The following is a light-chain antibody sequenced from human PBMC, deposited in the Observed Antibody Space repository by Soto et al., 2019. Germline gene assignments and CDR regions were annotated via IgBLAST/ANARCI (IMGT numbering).Light chain of an antibody. V-gene: IGKV3-11*01. J-gene: IGKJ5*01. Sequence: EIVLTQSPGTLSLSPGERATLSCRASQSVSSYLAWYQQKPGQAPRLLIYDASNRANGIPARFSGSGSGTDFTLTISSLEPEDFAVYYCQQRSNWPITFGQGKRLEIK. CDR2: DAS. CDR1: QSVSSY. CDR3: QQRSNWPIT.